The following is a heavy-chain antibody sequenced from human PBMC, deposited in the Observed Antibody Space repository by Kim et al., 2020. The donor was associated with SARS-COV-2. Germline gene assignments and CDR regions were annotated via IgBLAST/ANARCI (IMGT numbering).Heavy chain of an antibody. D-gene: IGHD1-26*01. CDR3: ARSGSYYYGMDV. Sequence: SVKVSCKASGGTFSSYTISWVRQAPGQGLEWMGRIIPILGIANYAQKFQGRVTITADKSTSTAYMELSSLRSEDTAVYYCARSGSYYYGMDVWGQGTTVTVSS. CDR2: IIPILGIA. J-gene: IGHJ6*02. CDR1: GGTFSSYT. V-gene: IGHV1-69*02.